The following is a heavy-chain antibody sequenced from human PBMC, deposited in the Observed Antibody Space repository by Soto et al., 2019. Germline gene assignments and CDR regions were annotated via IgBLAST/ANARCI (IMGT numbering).Heavy chain of an antibody. V-gene: IGHV4-4*02. CDR3: AIVYCSGGSCYSHFDY. J-gene: IGHJ4*02. Sequence: SETLSLTCAVSGGSISSSSWWSWVRQPPGKGLEWIGEIYHSGSTNYNPSLKSRVTISVDKSKNQFSLKLSSVTAADTAVYYCAIVYCSGGSCYSHFDYWGQGTLVTVSS. CDR2: IYHSGST. CDR1: GGSISSSSW. D-gene: IGHD2-15*01.